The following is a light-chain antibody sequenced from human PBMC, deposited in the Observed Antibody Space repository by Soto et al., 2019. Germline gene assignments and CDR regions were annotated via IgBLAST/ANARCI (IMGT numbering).Light chain of an antibody. CDR3: LQDYGDSWT. V-gene: IGKV1-17*01. Sequence: DIQMTQSPSSLSASVTDRVTITCRASQDIGTDLGWYQQKPGKAPERLIYEASVLQSGVPSRFSGSGSGTEFTLTISSLQPDDFATYYCLQDYGDSWTFGQGTKVDIK. J-gene: IGKJ1*01. CDR2: EAS. CDR1: QDIGTD.